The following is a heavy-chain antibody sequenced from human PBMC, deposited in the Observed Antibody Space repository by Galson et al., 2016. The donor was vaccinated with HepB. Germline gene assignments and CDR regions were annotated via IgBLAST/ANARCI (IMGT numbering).Heavy chain of an antibody. D-gene: IGHD5-18*01. Sequence: SLRLSCAASGFTFSSFHWVRQAPGKGLEWVAAISFDESTRYYADSVKGRFTISRDNSKITLHLQMTTLRPEDTAVYYCARTRGMVRSPYGIDYWGQGTLVTVSS. V-gene: IGHV3-30*04. CDR1: GFTFSSF. CDR2: ISFDESTR. CDR3: ARTRGMVRSPYGIDY. J-gene: IGHJ4*02.